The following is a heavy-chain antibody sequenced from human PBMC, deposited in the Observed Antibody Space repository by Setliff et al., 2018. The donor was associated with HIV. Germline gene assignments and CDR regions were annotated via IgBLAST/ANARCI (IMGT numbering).Heavy chain of an antibody. CDR2: MCHGGNNN. V-gene: IGHV4-59*04. Sequence: PSETLSLTCTVSGGSIGIYYWSWLRQPPGKGLEWIGNMCHGGNNNYYNPSLKSRVTISVDTSKNQFFLKVTSVTAADTAMYYCVRRDGYKFDYWGQGTLVTVSS. J-gene: IGHJ4*02. CDR3: VRRDGYKFDY. CDR1: GGSIGIYY. D-gene: IGHD5-12*01.